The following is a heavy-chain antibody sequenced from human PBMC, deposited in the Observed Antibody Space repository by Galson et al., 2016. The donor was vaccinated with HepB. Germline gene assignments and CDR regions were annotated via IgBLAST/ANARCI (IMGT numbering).Heavy chain of an antibody. CDR2: VSSSGST. CDR3: ARALPFISHDIWSTTQSWCYMDV. CDR1: GASINSGIYY. Sequence: SETLSLTCTVSGASINSGIYYLNWIRQPPGKGLEWIGYVSSSGSTSYNPSLNSRLTISVDTSKHQFSLKLNSVTATDTAVYFCARALPFISHDIWSTTQSWCYMDVWGKGTTVTVSS. J-gene: IGHJ6*03. V-gene: IGHV4-61*01. D-gene: IGHD3-3*01.